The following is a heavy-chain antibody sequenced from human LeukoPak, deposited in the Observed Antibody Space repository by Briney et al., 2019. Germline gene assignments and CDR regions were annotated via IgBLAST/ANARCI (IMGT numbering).Heavy chain of an antibody. J-gene: IGHJ5*02. CDR3: ARDKAPGYCSGGSCPNWFDP. CDR2: FDPEDGET. V-gene: IGHV1-24*01. Sequence: ASVNVSCKVSGYTLTELSMHWVRRAPGKGLEWMGGFDPEDGETIYAQKFQGRVTMTEDTSTDTAYMELSSLRSEDTAVYYCARDKAPGYCSGGSCPNWFDPWGQGTLVTVSS. D-gene: IGHD2-15*01. CDR1: GYTLTELS.